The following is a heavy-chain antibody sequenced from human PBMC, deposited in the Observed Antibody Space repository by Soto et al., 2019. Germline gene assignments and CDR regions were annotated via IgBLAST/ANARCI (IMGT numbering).Heavy chain of an antibody. D-gene: IGHD5-12*01. Sequence: GESLKISCAASGFTFSSYAMSWVRQAPGKGLEWVSVIYSDGSTYYADSVKGRFIISRDASKNTVYLQMNSLRAEDTAVYYCARDRIGGYDQWGQGTLVTVSS. CDR2: IYSDGST. V-gene: IGHV3-53*01. J-gene: IGHJ4*02. CDR1: GFTFSSYA. CDR3: ARDRIGGYDQ.